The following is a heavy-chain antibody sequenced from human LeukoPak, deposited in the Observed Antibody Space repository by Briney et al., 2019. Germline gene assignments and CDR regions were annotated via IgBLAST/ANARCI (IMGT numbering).Heavy chain of an antibody. V-gene: IGHV4-39*07. J-gene: IGHJ4*02. D-gene: IGHD3-22*01. Sequence: SETLSLTCTVSGDSITSGSYYWGWIRQTPGKGLEWIGNIYSTGSTSFNPSFKSRITMPVDTSKNQFSLQLNSVTAADTAVYFCARDSGFWLYWGQGILVTVSS. CDR2: IYSTGST. CDR1: GDSITSGSYY. CDR3: ARDSGFWLY.